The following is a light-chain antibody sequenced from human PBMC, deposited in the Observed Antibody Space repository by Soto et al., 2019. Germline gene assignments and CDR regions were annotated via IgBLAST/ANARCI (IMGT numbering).Light chain of an antibody. J-gene: IGLJ2*01. CDR1: SSDVGGYNY. CDR2: EVS. V-gene: IGLV2-8*01. Sequence: QSALTQPPSASGSPGQSVTISCTGTSSDVGGYNYVSWYQQHPGKAPKLMISEVSKRPSGVPDRFSGSKSGTTASLTVSGLQAEDEADYYCSSYAGSNIWVFGGGTKLTVL. CDR3: SSYAGSNIWV.